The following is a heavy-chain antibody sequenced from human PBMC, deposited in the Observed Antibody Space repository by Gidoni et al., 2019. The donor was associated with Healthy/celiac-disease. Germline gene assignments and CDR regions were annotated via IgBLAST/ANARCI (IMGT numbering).Heavy chain of an antibody. V-gene: IGHV3-30*18. Sequence: QVQLVESGGGVVQPGRSLRLSCAASGFTFSSDGMHWVRQAPGKGLEWVAVISYDGSNKYYADSVKGRFTSSRDNSKNTLYLQMNSLRAEDTAVYYCAKDRHIVVVTAILGYFDYWGQGTLVTVSS. CDR3: AKDRHIVVVTAILGYFDY. CDR2: ISYDGSNK. D-gene: IGHD2-21*02. CDR1: GFTFSSDG. J-gene: IGHJ4*02.